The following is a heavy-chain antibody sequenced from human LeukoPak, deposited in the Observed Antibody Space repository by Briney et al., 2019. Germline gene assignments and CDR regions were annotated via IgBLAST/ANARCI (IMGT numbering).Heavy chain of an antibody. J-gene: IGHJ1*01. CDR3: ARVGDCSSTSCYVWYFQH. V-gene: IGHV3-21*01. CDR2: ISSTSSSYI. Sequence: PGGSLRLSCAASGFTFMTYSMNWVRQAPGKGLEWVSSISSTSSSYIYYADSVKGRFTISRGNAKNSLYLQMNSLRAEDTAVYYCARVGDCSSTSCYVWYFQHWGQGTLVTVSS. CDR1: GFTFMTYS. D-gene: IGHD2-2*01.